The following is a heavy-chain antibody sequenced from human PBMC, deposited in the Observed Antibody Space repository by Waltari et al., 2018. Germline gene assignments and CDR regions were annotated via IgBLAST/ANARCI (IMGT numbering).Heavy chain of an antibody. Sequence: QVQLVQSGAEVKKPGSSVKVSCKASGGTFSSYAIRWVRQAPGQGLEWMGRIIPNFGTAHYAQKFQGRVTITADKSTSTAYMELSSLRSEDTAVYYCARAPDGGNSPFDYWGQGTLVTVSS. J-gene: IGHJ4*02. D-gene: IGHD2-21*02. CDR2: IIPNFGTA. CDR3: ARAPDGGNSPFDY. V-gene: IGHV1-69*13. CDR1: GGTFSSYA.